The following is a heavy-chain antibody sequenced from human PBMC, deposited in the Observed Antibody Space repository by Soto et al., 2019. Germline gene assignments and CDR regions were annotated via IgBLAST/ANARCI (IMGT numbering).Heavy chain of an antibody. CDR3: ARDYSYQRSMDV. D-gene: IGHD2-15*01. V-gene: IGHV3-30-3*01. CDR1: GFTFSNYA. Sequence: QPGGSLRLSCAASGFTFSNYAIHWVRQAPGKGLEWVAVISYDGSNKYYTDSVKGRFIISRDNSENTLYLQMSSLRAEDTAVYYCARDYSYQRSMDVWGQGTTVTVSS. J-gene: IGHJ6*02. CDR2: ISYDGSNK.